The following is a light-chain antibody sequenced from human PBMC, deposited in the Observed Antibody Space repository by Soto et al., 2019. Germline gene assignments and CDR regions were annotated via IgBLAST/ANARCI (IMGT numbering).Light chain of an antibody. CDR3: QQRSNWPPIT. CDR1: QSVSDSS. CDR2: GAS. J-gene: IGKJ5*01. V-gene: IGKV3D-20*02. Sequence: ENVLTQSPGTLSLSPGERATLSCRASQSVSDSSVAWYQQKGGQAPRLLIYGASTRATGIPDRFSGSGFGTDFTLTISSVEPDDFAVYYCQQRSNWPPITFGQGTRLEIK.